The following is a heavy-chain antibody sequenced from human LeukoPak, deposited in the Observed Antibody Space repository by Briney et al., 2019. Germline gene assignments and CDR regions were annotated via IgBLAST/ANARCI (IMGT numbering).Heavy chain of an antibody. CDR1: GFSFDDYG. CDR2: INWNGDST. V-gene: IGHV3-20*04. J-gene: IGHJ6*02. D-gene: IGHD2-15*01. Sequence: PGGSLRLSCAASGFSFDDYGLTWVRQAPGKGLEWVSGINWNGDSTDYADSVKGRFTISRDNAKNSLYLQMNSLRAEDTALYYCASYCSGGSCPLKYYYYGMDVWGQGTTVTVSS. CDR3: ASYCSGGSCPLKYYYYGMDV.